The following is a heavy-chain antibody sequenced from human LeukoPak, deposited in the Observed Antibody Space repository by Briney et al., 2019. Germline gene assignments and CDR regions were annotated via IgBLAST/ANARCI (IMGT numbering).Heavy chain of an antibody. Sequence: GGSLRFSCAASGFTFSSYAMHWVRQAPGKGLEYVSAISSNGGSTYYANSVKGRFTISRDNSKNTLYLQMGSLRAEDMAVYYCATGYSYGPMRDYWGQGTLVTVSS. J-gene: IGHJ4*02. CDR1: GFTFSSYA. CDR2: ISSNGGST. CDR3: ATGYSYGPMRDY. V-gene: IGHV3-64*01. D-gene: IGHD5-18*01.